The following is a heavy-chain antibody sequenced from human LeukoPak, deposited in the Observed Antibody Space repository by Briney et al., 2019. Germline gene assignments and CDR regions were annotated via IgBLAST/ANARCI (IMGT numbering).Heavy chain of an antibody. J-gene: IGHJ4*02. D-gene: IGHD3-3*01. CDR1: GGSISSYY. CDR3: ARGPLPWYDFWSGYFDY. Sequence: TPSETLSLTCTVSGGSISSYYWSWIRQPPGKGLEWIGYIYYSGSTNYNPSLKSRVTISVDTSKNQFSLKLSSVTAADTAVYYCARGPLPWYDFWSGYFDYWGQGTLVTVSS. V-gene: IGHV4-59*12. CDR2: IYYSGST.